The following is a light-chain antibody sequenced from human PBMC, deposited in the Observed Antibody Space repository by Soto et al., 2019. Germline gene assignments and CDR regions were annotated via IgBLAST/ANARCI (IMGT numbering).Light chain of an antibody. CDR3: QQRSNWPST. CDR2: DAS. V-gene: IGKV3-11*01. CDR1: QSVSSY. J-gene: IGKJ4*01. Sequence: EIVLTQSPATLSLSPGERATLSCSASQSVSSYLAWYQQKPGQAPRLLIYDASNRATGIPARFSGSGSGTDFSLTINRLEHDDVAVYYCQQRSNWPSTFGGGTKVDIK.